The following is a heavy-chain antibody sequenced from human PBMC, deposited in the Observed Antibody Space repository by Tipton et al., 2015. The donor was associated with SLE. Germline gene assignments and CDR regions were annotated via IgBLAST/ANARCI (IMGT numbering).Heavy chain of an antibody. Sequence: TLSLTCTVSGGSISSYYWSWIRQPPGKGLEWIGYIYYSGSTNYNTSLKSRGTISVDTSKNKFSLKLSSVTAADTAVYYCARGGGIRFLEWDYYYMDVWGKGTTVTVSS. D-gene: IGHD3-3*01. CDR3: ARGGGIRFLEWDYYYMDV. V-gene: IGHV4-59*01. J-gene: IGHJ6*03. CDR1: GGSISSYY. CDR2: IYYSGST.